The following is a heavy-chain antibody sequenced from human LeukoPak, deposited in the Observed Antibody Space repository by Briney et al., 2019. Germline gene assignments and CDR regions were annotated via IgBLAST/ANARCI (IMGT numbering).Heavy chain of an antibody. CDR1: GGSISSSSYY. D-gene: IGHD2-2*02. J-gene: IGHJ4*02. Sequence: PSETLSLTCTVSGGSISSSSYYWGWFRQPPGRGLVWLGSMYYSGSTYYNPSLKIRVPLSIHTSQNQFSLKLRSVTAQDTALFSRGGAGRYCSSTSCYREGNFDYWGQGTLVTVSS. V-gene: IGHV4-39*02. CDR3: GGAGRYCSSTSCYREGNFDY. CDR2: MYYSGST.